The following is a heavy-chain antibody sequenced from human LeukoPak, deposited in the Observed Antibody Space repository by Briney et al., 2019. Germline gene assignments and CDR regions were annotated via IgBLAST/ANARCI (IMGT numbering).Heavy chain of an antibody. V-gene: IGHV5-51*01. CDR2: IYPGDSDT. CDR1: GYSFTSYW. J-gene: IGHJ4*02. CDR3: ARSASSGRSPFDC. D-gene: IGHD6-19*01. Sequence: GESLKISCKGSGYSFTSYWIGWVRQMPGKGLEWMGIIYPGDSDTGYSPSFQGQVTISADKSISTAYLQWSSLKASDTAMYYCARSASSGRSPFDCWGQGTLVTVSS.